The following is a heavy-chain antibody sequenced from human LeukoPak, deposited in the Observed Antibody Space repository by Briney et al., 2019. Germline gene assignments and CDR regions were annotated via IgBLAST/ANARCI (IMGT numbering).Heavy chain of an antibody. J-gene: IGHJ4*02. Sequence: GGSLRLSCAASGFTFSSYAMSWVRQAPGKGLEWVSAISGSGGSTYYADSVKGWFTISRDNSKNTLYLQMNSLRAEDTAVYYCAKVGAQRITIFGVVPPGDYWGQGTLVTVSS. D-gene: IGHD3-3*01. CDR2: ISGSGGST. V-gene: IGHV3-23*01. CDR3: AKVGAQRITIFGVVPPGDY. CDR1: GFTFSSYA.